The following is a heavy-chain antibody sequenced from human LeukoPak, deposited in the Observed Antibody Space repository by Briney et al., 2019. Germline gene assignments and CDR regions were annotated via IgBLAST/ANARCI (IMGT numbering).Heavy chain of an antibody. CDR3: VSGYCSGGSCLGDGYFQH. CDR2: ISSNGGST. D-gene: IGHD2-15*01. V-gene: IGHV3-64D*06. Sequence: GGSRRLSCSASGFTFSSCAMPWVRQAPGKGLQYVSAISSNGGSTYYADSVKGRFTISRDNSNTPLYLQMSSLRAEAPAVYYCVSGYCSGGSCLGDGYFQHWGPGTLVTVSS. CDR1: GFTFSSCA. J-gene: IGHJ1*01.